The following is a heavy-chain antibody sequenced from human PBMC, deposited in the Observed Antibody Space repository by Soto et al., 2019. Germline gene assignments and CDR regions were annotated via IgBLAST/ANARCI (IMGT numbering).Heavy chain of an antibody. Sequence: QVQLVESAGGVVQPGTSLRLSCAASGFTFSAYGMHWVRQAPGKGLEWVAVISYDGSHKTYTASVQGRFTISRDTSKNTLHLQMSSLRPEDTAVYYCVKEGRGYCGFDPNSYFENWGQGTLVTVSS. J-gene: IGHJ4*02. CDR3: VKEGRGYCGFDPNSYFEN. CDR2: ISYDGSHK. V-gene: IGHV3-30*18. D-gene: IGHD5-12*01. CDR1: GFTFSAYG.